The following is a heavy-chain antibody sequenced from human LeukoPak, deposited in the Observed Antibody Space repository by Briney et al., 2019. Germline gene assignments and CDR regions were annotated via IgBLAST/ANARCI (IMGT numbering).Heavy chain of an antibody. CDR1: GGSLSSYY. D-gene: IGHD3-10*01. J-gene: IGHJ3*02. Sequence: PSETRSLTCTVSGGSLSSYYWSWIRQPPAKGREWMGYIYYTGSGDYNPSLKSRVAISPDTSKNQISLRLRSVTAADTAVYYCARHPSSWFGGTFDMWGQGTMVTVSS. V-gene: IGHV4-59*08. CDR2: IYYTGSG. CDR3: ARHPSSWFGGTFDM.